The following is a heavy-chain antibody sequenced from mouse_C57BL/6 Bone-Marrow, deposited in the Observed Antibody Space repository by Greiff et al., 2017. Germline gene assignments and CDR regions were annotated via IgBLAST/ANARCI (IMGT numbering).Heavy chain of an antibody. V-gene: IGHV5-12*01. CDR1: GFTFSDYY. Sequence: EVKVEESGGGLVQPGGSLKLSCAASGFTFSDYYMYWVRQTPEKRLEWVAYISNGGGSTYYPDTVKGRFTISRDNAKNTLYLQMSRLKSEDTAMYYCARLGVYWGQGTLVTVSA. CDR3: ARLGVY. J-gene: IGHJ3*01. CDR2: ISNGGGST.